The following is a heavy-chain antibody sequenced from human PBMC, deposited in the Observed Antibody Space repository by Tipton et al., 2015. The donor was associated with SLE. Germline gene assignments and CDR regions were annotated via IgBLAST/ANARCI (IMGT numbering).Heavy chain of an antibody. CDR1: GFTFSSYA. CDR3: AKHWYFDL. V-gene: IGHV3-23*03. CDR2: IYSGGSST. J-gene: IGHJ2*01. Sequence: SLRLSCAASGFTFSSYAMSWVRQAPGKGLEWVSVIYSGGSSTYYADSVKGRFTISRDNSKNTLYLQMNSLRAEDTAVYYCAKHWYFDLWGRGTLVTVSS.